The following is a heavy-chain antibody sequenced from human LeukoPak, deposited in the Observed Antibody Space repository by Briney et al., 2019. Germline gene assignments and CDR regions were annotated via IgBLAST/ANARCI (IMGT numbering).Heavy chain of an antibody. D-gene: IGHD4-17*01. Sequence: GGSLRLSCASSGFTFSSYWMHWVRQAPGKGLVWVSRINSDGRSTNYADSVKGRFTISRDNAKDTLYLQMNSLRAEDTAVYYCARDPLYGDYGDYWGQGTLVTVSS. CDR1: GFTFSSYW. J-gene: IGHJ4*02. CDR2: INSDGRST. V-gene: IGHV3-74*01. CDR3: ARDPLYGDYGDY.